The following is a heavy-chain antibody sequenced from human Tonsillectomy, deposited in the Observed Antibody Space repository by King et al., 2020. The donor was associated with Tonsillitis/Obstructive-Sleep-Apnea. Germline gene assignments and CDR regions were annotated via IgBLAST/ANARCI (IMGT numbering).Heavy chain of an antibody. J-gene: IGHJ3*02. D-gene: IGHD2-21*01. V-gene: IGHV4-39*01. CDR2: IYYSGST. CDR3: GRQYCGGDCYQNVAFDI. CDR1: GGSISSTSYY. Sequence: VQLQESGPGLVKPSETLSLTCTVSGGSISSTSYYWGWIRQPPGKGLEWIGSIYYSGSTHYNPSLKSRVTISVDTSKNQFSLKLSSVTAADTAIYYCGRQYCGGDCYQNVAFDIWGQGTMVTVSS.